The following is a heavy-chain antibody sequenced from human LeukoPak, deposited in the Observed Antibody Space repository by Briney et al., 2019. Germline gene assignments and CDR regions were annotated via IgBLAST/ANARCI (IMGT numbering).Heavy chain of an antibody. CDR3: ASNGGHGRQRYYYYMDV. Sequence: SGTLSLTCAVYGGSFDGFYWSWIRQPPGKGLEWIGEINHGGSTNYNPSLKNRVTISADTSNNQFFLTLTSVTAADTAVYFCASNGGHGRQRYYYYMDVWGEGTTVTVSS. D-gene: IGHD2-8*01. CDR1: GGSFDGFY. V-gene: IGHV4-34*01. J-gene: IGHJ6*03. CDR2: INHGGST.